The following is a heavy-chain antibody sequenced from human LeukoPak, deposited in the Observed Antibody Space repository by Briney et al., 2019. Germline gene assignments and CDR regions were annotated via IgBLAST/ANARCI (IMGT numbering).Heavy chain of an antibody. J-gene: IGHJ4*02. CDR2: IKPDGSEI. Sequence: PGGSLRLSCAASGFSFSDSWMDWARQAPGKGLEWVANIKPDGSEIYYVDAVKGRFTISRDNAKNSLYLQMNSLRAEDTAVYYSTRSLDYCGQGTLVTVSS. CDR3: TRSLDY. D-gene: IGHD2-15*01. V-gene: IGHV3-7*02. CDR1: GFSFSDSW.